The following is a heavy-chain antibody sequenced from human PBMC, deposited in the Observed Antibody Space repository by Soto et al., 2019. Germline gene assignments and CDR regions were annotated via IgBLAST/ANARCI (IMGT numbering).Heavy chain of an antibody. CDR3: AREGGYFDSSGSGVYHYHGVDV. CDR1: GGSISTYF. J-gene: IGHJ6*02. D-gene: IGHD3-22*01. CDR2: IYTTGST. V-gene: IGHV4-4*07. Sequence: SENLSLTCTVSGGSISTYFWSWIRQPAWGGLEWIGRIYTTGSTNYNPSLKRRVTMSLDTSRNQFSLKLSSVTAADTAVYYCAREGGYFDSSGSGVYHYHGVDVWGQGTTVTVSS.